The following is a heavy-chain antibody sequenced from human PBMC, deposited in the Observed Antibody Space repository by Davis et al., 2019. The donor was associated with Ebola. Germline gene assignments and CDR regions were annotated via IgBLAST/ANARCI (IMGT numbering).Heavy chain of an antibody. CDR1: EFTFSSYE. J-gene: IGHJ4*02. D-gene: IGHD2-21*01. Sequence: GESLKISCAASEFTFSSYEMNWVRQAPGKGLEWVSYISSSDSTIYYADSVKGRFTISRDNAKNSLYLQMNSLRAEDTAVYYCAREQMHCGGDCHDYWGQGTLVTVSS. V-gene: IGHV3-48*03. CDR3: AREQMHCGGDCHDY. CDR2: ISSSDSTI.